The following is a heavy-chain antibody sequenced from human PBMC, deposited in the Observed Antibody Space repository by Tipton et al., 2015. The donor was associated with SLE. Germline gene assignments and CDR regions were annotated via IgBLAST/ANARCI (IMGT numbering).Heavy chain of an antibody. J-gene: IGHJ4*02. CDR2: ISGGGDST. V-gene: IGHV3-23*01. CDR3: ASLERYSGYDWHFDY. CDR1: GFMFSSYA. Sequence: SLRLSCAASGFMFSSYAMRWVRQAPGKGLEWVSVISGGGDSTSYADSVRGRFTVSRDNSKNTLYLQMDSLRAEDTAVYYCASLERYSGYDWHFDYWGQGTLVTVSS. D-gene: IGHD5-12*01.